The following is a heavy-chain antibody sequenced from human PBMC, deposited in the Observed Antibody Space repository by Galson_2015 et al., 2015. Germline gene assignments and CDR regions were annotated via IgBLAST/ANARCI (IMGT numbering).Heavy chain of an antibody. CDR3: TTVFAVVSDVDY. CDR1: GGTFSNFA. CDR2: IIPIFGTA. V-gene: IGHV1-69*13. J-gene: IGHJ4*02. Sequence: SVKASCKASGGTFSNFAIDWVRQAPGQGLEWMGGIIPIFGTADYAQKFQGRVTISADESTSTAYMELRSLRSDDTAVFYCTTVFAVVSDVDYWGQGTLVTVSS. D-gene: IGHD3-3*01.